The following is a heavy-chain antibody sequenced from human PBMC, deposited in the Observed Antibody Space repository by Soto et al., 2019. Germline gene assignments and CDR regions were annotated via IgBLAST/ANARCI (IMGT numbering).Heavy chain of an antibody. Sequence: GGSLRLSCAASGFTFGSYAMSWVRQDPGKGLEWVSCTGSSGGSTFYADSVKGRFTISRDNSRNTLYLQMNSLRAEDTAVYYCEKGELAHYFDYWGQGTLVTVSS. V-gene: IGHV3-23*01. D-gene: IGHD1-7*01. CDR3: EKGELAHYFDY. CDR1: GFTFGSYA. CDR2: TGSSGGST. J-gene: IGHJ4*02.